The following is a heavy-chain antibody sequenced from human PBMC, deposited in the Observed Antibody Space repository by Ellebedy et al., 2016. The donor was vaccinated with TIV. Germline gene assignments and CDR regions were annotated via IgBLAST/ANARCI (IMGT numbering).Heavy chain of an antibody. J-gene: IGHJ6*03. CDR1: GGSFSGYY. CDR2: INHSGST. D-gene: IGHD2-2*01. V-gene: IGHV4-34*01. CDR3: ARIRYFCSSTSCYASGYYYYYMDV. Sequence: SETLSLXXAVYGGSFSGYYWSWIRQPPGKGLEWIGEINHSGSTNYNPSLKSRVTISVDTSKNQFSLKLSSVTAADTAVYYCARIRYFCSSTSCYASGYYYYYMDVWGKGTTVTVSS.